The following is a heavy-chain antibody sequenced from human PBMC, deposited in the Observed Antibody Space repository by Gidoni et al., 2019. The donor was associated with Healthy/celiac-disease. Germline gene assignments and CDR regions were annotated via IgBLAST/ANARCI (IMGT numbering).Heavy chain of an antibody. D-gene: IGHD2-2*01. CDR2: IYYSGST. Sequence: QLQLQESAPGLAKPSETLHLPSSVSGGSISSSSSYWGWIRQPPGKGLAWIGSIYYSGSTYYNPSLKSRVTISVDTAKNQFSLKLSSVTAADTAVYYCAARTSFDYWGQGTLVTVSS. CDR3: AARTSFDY. J-gene: IGHJ4*02. V-gene: IGHV4-39*01. CDR1: GGSISSSSSY.